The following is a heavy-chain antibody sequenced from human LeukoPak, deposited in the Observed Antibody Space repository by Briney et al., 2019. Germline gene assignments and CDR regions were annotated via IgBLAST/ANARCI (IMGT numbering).Heavy chain of an antibody. V-gene: IGHV4-59*01. CDR2: IYYSGST. J-gene: IGHJ6*03. CDR1: GGSISSYY. D-gene: IGHD4-11*01. CDR3: AREKIDDYSKKRRPNYYYYYYMDV. Sequence: PSETLSLTCTVSGGSISSYYWSWIRQPPGKGLEWVGDIYYSGSTNYNPSLKSRVTISVDTSKNQFSLKLSSVTAEDTAVYYCAREKIDDYSKKRRPNYYYYYYMDVWGKGTTVTVSS.